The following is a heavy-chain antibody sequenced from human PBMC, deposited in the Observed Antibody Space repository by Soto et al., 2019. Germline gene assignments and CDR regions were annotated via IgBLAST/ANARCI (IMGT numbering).Heavy chain of an antibody. V-gene: IGHV3-11*01. CDR1: GFTFRDYY. Sequence: QVQLVESGGGLVKPGGSLRLSCAASGFTFRDYYMAWIRQAPEKGLEWISYISGSTTGIYYADSVKGRFTISRDNAETTLYLQLSGLRVEDTAVYYCARVAAVGIYYFDYWGQGTLVTVSS. CDR3: ARVAAVGIYYFDY. CDR2: ISGSTTGI. D-gene: IGHD6-13*01. J-gene: IGHJ4*02.